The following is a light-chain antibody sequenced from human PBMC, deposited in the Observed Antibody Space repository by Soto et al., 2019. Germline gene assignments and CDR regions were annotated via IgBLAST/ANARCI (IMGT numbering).Light chain of an antibody. Sequence: EIVLTQSPATLSLSPGERATLSCRASQSVSSSLAWYQQKPGQAPRLLIYDATNRVTGIPARFSGSGSGTDLTLTISSLEPEDFAVYYCQQCNNWPVTFGGGTKVEIK. J-gene: IGKJ4*01. CDR2: DAT. V-gene: IGKV3-11*01. CDR1: QSVSSS. CDR3: QQCNNWPVT.